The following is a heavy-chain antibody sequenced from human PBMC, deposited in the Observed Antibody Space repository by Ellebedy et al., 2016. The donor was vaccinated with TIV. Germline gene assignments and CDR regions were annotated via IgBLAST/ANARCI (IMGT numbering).Heavy chain of an antibody. CDR2: IYYSGNT. V-gene: IGHV4-30-4*01. D-gene: IGHD3-10*01. J-gene: IGHJ5*02. CDR3: ARAKGFTMVRGVIITGKRFDP. CDR1: GGSIGSYDYY. Sequence: SETLSLXCTVSGGSIGSYDYYWSWIRQSPGKGLEWIGYIYYSGNTYYNPSLKSRVAISVDTSKNQFSLKLSSVTATDTAVYYCARAKGFTMVRGVIITGKRFDPWGQGTLVTVSS.